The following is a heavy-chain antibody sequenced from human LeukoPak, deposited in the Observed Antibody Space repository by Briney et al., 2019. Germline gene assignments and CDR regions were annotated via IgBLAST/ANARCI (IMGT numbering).Heavy chain of an antibody. J-gene: IGHJ4*02. CDR1: GGSFNTFY. CDR3: ARDSPYSPHDS. V-gene: IGHV4-34*01. Sequence: PSETLSLTCAVHGGSFNTFYWSWIRQPPGKGLEWIGQINRYGSANYNPSLKSRVAISLDTSKNQFSLKVTSVTAADTAVYYCARDSPYSPHDSWGQGTLVTVSS. CDR2: INRYGSA. D-gene: IGHD4-11*01.